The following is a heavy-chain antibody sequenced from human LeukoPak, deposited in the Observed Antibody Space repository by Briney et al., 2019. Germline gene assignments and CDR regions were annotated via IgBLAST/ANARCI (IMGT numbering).Heavy chain of an antibody. CDR3: ARERVNNGGKGGFDP. J-gene: IGHJ5*02. V-gene: IGHV3-11*01. CDR2: ISSSGTTK. CDR1: GFTLSDYY. D-gene: IGHD4-23*01. Sequence: PGGSLRLSCAASGFTLSDYYMSWIRQAPGKGLEWVSYISSSGTTKYYADSVKGRFTISRDNAKNSLYLQMNSLRAEDTAVYSCARERVNNGGKGGFDPWGQGTLVTVSS.